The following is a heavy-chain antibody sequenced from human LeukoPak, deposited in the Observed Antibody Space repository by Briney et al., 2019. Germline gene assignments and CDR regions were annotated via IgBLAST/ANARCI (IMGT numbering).Heavy chain of an antibody. CDR2: MNPNSCNS. J-gene: IGHJ4*02. CDR3: AREGLDY. CDR1: GYTFTNYD. Sequence: GASVKVSCKASGYTFTNYDINWVRQATGQGLEWMGYMNPNSCNSAYAQKFQGRVTITTDASISTAYMELSGLRSEDTGLYYCAREGLDYWGQGTLVTVSS. V-gene: IGHV1-8*03.